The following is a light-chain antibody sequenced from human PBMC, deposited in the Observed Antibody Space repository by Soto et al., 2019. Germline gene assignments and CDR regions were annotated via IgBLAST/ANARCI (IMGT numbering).Light chain of an antibody. V-gene: IGKV1-39*01. CDR3: QQSYSNPWT. CDR1: QSISYY. CDR2: STS. Sequence: DIQMTQSPSSLSASVGDRVTITCRASQSISYYLNWYQQKQGRAPRILIYSTSTLQSGVPSKFSGSASGTDFTLTISSLQPEDFETYYCQQSYSNPWTFGQGTKVDIK. J-gene: IGKJ1*01.